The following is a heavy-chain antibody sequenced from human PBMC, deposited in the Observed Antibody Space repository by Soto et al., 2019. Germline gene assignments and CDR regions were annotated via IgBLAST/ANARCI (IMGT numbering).Heavy chain of an antibody. Sequence: GGSLGRSCTASGFAVRGHAMQGVREAPGKGLEWVAVISSDGATKYVADSLKGRFTISRDNFESTMSLQMNNLRPEDTALYYCARSSVHIAAAGRLDLWGPGTLVTVSP. CDR3: ARSSVHIAAAGRLDL. V-gene: IGHV3-30*14. CDR1: GFAVRGHA. J-gene: IGHJ5*02. CDR2: ISSDGATK. D-gene: IGHD6-13*01.